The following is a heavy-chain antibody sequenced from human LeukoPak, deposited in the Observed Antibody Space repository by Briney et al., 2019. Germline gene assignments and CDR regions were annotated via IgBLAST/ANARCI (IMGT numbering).Heavy chain of an antibody. D-gene: IGHD3-10*01. V-gene: IGHV4-59*01. Sequence: SETLSLTCAVSGGSFNGYYWSWIRQPPGKGLEWIGYISHTGTTNYNDSLKSRVTISRDTSKTQFFLSVSYVTSADTAMYYCARSDYHNSGSHTVFDAFDIWGQGTRVTVS. CDR1: GGSFNGYY. CDR3: ARSDYHNSGSHTVFDAFDI. CDR2: ISHTGTT. J-gene: IGHJ3*02.